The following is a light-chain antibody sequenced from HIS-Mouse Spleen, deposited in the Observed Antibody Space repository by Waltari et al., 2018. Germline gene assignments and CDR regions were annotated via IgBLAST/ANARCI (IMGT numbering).Light chain of an antibody. CDR2: RNN. J-gene: IGLJ3*02. Sequence: QSVLTQPPSASGTPGQRVTISCSGSSSNIGSNYVYWYQQLPGTAPKLLIYRNNRRPSGVPDQFSGSKSGTSASLAISGLRSEDEADYYCAAWDDSLSGWVFGGGTKLTVL. CDR3: AAWDDSLSGWV. CDR1: SSNIGSNY. V-gene: IGLV1-47*01.